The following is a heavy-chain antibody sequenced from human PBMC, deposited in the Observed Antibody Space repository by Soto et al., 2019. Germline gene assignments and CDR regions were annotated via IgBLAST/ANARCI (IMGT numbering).Heavy chain of an antibody. Sequence: EVQLLESGGRLVLPGGSLRLSCAASGFTFTSSAMNWVRQAPGQGLEWVSGISSSGGLTYYADSVKGRFSISRDNSKNTLYRQMNSLRAEDTAVYYCAKVGFSFDYWGQGTLVTVSS. CDR1: GFTFTSSA. CDR2: ISSSGGLT. D-gene: IGHD3-10*01. CDR3: AKVGFSFDY. V-gene: IGHV3-23*01. J-gene: IGHJ4*02.